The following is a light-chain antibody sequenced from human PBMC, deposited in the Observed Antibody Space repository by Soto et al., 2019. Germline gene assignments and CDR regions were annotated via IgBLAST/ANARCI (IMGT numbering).Light chain of an antibody. CDR3: SSYRGGSTYV. Sequence: QSALTQPASVSGSPGQSITISCTGTSSDVGGYEYVSWYQQHPGKAPKLMIYEVRDRPSGVSSRFSGSKSGNTASLTISGLQAEEEADYYCSSYRGGSTYVFGTGTKVTVL. J-gene: IGLJ1*01. CDR1: SSDVGGYEY. CDR2: EVR. V-gene: IGLV2-14*01.